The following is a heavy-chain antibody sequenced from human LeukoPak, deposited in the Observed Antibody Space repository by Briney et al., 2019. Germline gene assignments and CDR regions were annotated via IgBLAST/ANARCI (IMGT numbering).Heavy chain of an antibody. CDR3: AKDMGQSESYHMDV. V-gene: IGHV3-9*01. CDR2: ISWNSGSI. CDR1: GFTFDDYA. J-gene: IGHJ6*03. D-gene: IGHD1-26*01. Sequence: GGSLRLSCAASGFTFDDYAMHWVRQAPGKCLEWVSGISWNSGSIGYADSVKGRFTISRDNAKNSLYLQMNSLRAEDTALYYCAKDMGQSESYHMDVWGKGTTVTISS.